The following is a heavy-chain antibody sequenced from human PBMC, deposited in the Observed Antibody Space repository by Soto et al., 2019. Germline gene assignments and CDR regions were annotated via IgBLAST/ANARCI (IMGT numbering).Heavy chain of an antibody. CDR3: ARLYKDTITGTTIFDY. Sequence: SETLSLTCTVSGGSISSSSYYWGWIRQPPGKGLEWIGSIYYSGSTYYNPSLKSRVTISVDTSKNQFSLKLSSVTAADTAVYYCARLYKDTITGTTIFDYWGQGTLVTVSS. CDR1: GGSISSSSYY. CDR2: IYYSGST. D-gene: IGHD1-7*01. J-gene: IGHJ4*02. V-gene: IGHV4-39*01.